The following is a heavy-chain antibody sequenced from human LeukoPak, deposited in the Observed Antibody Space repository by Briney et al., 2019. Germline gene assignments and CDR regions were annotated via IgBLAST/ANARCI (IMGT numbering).Heavy chain of an antibody. Sequence: GASVKVSCKASGYTFTSYYMHWVRQAPGQGLEWMGIINPSGGSTSYAQKFQGRVIMTRDTSTSTVYMELSSLRSEDTAVYYCAREVQYCSGGSCYSPYNWFDPWGQGTLVTVSS. D-gene: IGHD2-15*01. J-gene: IGHJ5*02. CDR2: INPSGGST. V-gene: IGHV1-46*01. CDR1: GYTFTSYY. CDR3: AREVQYCSGGSCYSPYNWFDP.